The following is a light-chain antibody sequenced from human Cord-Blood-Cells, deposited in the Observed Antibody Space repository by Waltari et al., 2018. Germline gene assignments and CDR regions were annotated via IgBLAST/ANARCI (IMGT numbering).Light chain of an antibody. CDR1: SSDVGGYNY. J-gene: IGLJ2*01. CDR3: CSYAGSYVV. Sequence: QSALTQPRSVSGSPAQSVTISCTGTSSDVGGYNYVSWYQQHPGKAPKLIIYDVSKRPSGVPDRFSGSKSGNTASLTISGLQAEDEADYYCCSYAGSYVVFGGGTKLTVL. CDR2: DVS. V-gene: IGLV2-11*01.